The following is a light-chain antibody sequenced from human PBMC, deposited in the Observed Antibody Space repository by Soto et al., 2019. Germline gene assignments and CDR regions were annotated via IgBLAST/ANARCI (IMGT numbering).Light chain of an antibody. V-gene: IGKV4-1*01. CDR2: WAS. J-gene: IGKJ1*01. CDR3: QQYYSTPLT. CDR1: QSVLYSSNNKNY. Sequence: DIVMTQSPDSLAVSLGERATINCKSSQSVLYSSNNKNYLAWYQQKPGQPPKLLIYWASTRESGVPDRFSGSGSGTDFTLTISRLQAEDLAVYYCQQYYSTPLTFGQGTKVEIK.